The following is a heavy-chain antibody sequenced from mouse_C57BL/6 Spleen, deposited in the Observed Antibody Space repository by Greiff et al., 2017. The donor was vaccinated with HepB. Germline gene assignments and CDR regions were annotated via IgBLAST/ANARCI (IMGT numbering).Heavy chain of an antibody. CDR2: IWWDDDK. J-gene: IGHJ2*01. Sequence: QVTLKVSGPGILQPSQTLSLTCSFSGFSLSTFGMGVGWIRQPSGKGLEWLAHIWWDDDKYYNPALKSRLTISKDTSKNQVFLKIANVDTADTATYYCARMDYYGSSYGNYFDYWGQGTTLTVSS. CDR3: ARMDYYGSSYGNYFDY. V-gene: IGHV8-8*01. D-gene: IGHD1-1*01. CDR1: GFSLSTFGMG.